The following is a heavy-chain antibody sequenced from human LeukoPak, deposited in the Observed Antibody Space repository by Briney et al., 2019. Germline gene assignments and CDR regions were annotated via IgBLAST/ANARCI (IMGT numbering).Heavy chain of an antibody. Sequence: SETLSLTCTVSGGSISSYYWSWLRQPPGKGLEWIGYIYYSGSTNYNPSLKSRVTISVDTSKNQFSLKLSSVTAADTAVYYCARRRLGEFFDYWGQGTLVTVSS. J-gene: IGHJ4*02. CDR2: IYYSGST. CDR3: ARRRLGEFFDY. CDR1: GGSISSYY. D-gene: IGHD3-16*01. V-gene: IGHV4-59*08.